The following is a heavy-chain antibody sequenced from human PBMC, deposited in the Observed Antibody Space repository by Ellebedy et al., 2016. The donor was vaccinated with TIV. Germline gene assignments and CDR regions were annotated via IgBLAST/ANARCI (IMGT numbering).Heavy chain of an antibody. CDR3: ARVLWYDFWSGYYTALYYYGMDV. CDR1: GYTFTSYG. V-gene: IGHV1-3*01. Sequence: AASVKVSCKASGYTFTSYGISWVRQAPGQGLEWMGWINAGNGNTKYSQKFQGRVTITRDTSASTAYMELSSLRSEDTAVYYCARVLWYDFWSGYYTALYYYGMDVWGQGTTVTVSS. D-gene: IGHD3-3*01. CDR2: INAGNGNT. J-gene: IGHJ6*02.